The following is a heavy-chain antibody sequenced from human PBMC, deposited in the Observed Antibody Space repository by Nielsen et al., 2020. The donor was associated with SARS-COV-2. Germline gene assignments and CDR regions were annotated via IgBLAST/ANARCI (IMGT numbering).Heavy chain of an antibody. Sequence: GGSLRLSCAASGFTFSNYWMSWVRQAPGKGLEWVAHISEDGGEKHYVDSGKGRFTISRDNVKRSLYLQMNSLRAEDAAVYYCARVGPDLLMDYWGQGTLVTVSS. D-gene: IGHD2-8*01. CDR1: GFTFSNYW. V-gene: IGHV3-7*03. CDR3: ARVGPDLLMDY. J-gene: IGHJ4*02. CDR2: ISEDGGEK.